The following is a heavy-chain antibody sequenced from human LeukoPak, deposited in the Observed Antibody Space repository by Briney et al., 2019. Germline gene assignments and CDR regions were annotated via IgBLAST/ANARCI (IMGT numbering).Heavy chain of an antibody. V-gene: IGHV4-31*03. D-gene: IGHD4-11*01. J-gene: IGHJ6*02. Sequence: ASETLSLTCTVSGGSISSGGYSWSWIRQHPGKGLEWIGYIYYSGSTYYNPSLKSRVTISVDTSKNQFSLKLSSVTAADTAVYYCARSYSNYYYGMDVWGQGTTVTVSS. CDR2: IYYSGST. CDR1: GGSISSGGYS. CDR3: ARSYSNYYYGMDV.